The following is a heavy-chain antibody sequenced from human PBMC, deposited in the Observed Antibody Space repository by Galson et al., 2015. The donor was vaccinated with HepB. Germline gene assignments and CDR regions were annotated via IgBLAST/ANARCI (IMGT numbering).Heavy chain of an antibody. Sequence: PALVKPTQTLTLTCTFSGFSLSTSGVGVGWIRQPPGKALEWLALIYWDDDKRYSPSLKSRLTITKDTSKNQVVLTMTNMDPVDTATYYCAHRPSGELYGDYGGGIFDYWGQGTLVTVSS. CDR3: AHRPSGELYGDYGGGIFDY. V-gene: IGHV2-5*02. D-gene: IGHD4-17*01. CDR2: IYWDDDK. J-gene: IGHJ4*02. CDR1: GFSLSTSGVG.